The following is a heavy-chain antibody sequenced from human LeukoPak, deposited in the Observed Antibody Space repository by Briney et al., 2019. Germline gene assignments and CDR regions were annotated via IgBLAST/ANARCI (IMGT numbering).Heavy chain of an antibody. CDR3: ARRAAAGHLDGFDT. CDR1: GFTFSSYS. D-gene: IGHD6-13*01. Sequence: SGGSLRLSCAASGFTFSSYSMNWVRQAPGRGLEWVSYISGSDNTRSYADSVKGRFTISRDNAKSSLSLQMNSLRAEDTAVYYCARRAAAGHLDGFDTWGQGTLITVSS. CDR2: ISGSDNTR. J-gene: IGHJ3*02. V-gene: IGHV3-48*04.